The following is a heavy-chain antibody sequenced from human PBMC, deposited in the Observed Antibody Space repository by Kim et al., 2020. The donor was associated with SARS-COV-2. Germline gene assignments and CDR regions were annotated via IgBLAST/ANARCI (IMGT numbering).Heavy chain of an antibody. V-gene: IGHV4-59*08. CDR2: VYFRGTT. CDR3: ARRETRDLFISDWGFFDY. J-gene: IGHJ4*02. CDR1: GDSMSADY. D-gene: IGHD7-27*01. Sequence: SETLSLTCTVSGDSMSADYWNWIRQSPGKGLEWIGYVYFRGTTSYNPSLKSRVTISIDMSKSQFSLKLNSVTAADTAVYYCARRETRDLFISDWGFFDYWGQGSLVTVSS.